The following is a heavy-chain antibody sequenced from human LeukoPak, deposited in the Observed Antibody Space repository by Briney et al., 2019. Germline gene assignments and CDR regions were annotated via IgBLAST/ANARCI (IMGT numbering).Heavy chain of an antibody. V-gene: IGHV3-7*01. CDR1: GFTFSSYW. Sequence: GGSLRLSCAASGFTFSSYWMSWVRQAPGKGLEWVANIKQDGSEKYYVDSVKGRFTISRDNAKNSLYLQMNSLRAEDTAVYCCARDTVLFGEFYDYWGQGTLVTVSS. CDR3: ARDTVLFGEFYDY. CDR2: IKQDGSEK. J-gene: IGHJ4*02. D-gene: IGHD3-10*02.